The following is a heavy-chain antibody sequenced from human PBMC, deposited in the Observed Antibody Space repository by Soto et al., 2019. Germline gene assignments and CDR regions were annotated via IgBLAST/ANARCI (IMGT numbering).Heavy chain of an antibody. CDR2: LYWDDDK. CDR1: GFSISADGVG. CDR3: AHSVRGKFCRGGACYFFDD. V-gene: IGHV2-5*02. Sequence: QITLKESGPTLMKPTETLILTCDVSGFSISADGVGVGWFRQPPGRALEWLAILYWDDDKRYSPSLKTRLTIITDSSKTQVVLILTNVDPVDTATYFCAHSVRGKFCRGGACYFFDDWGQGALVTVSS. J-gene: IGHJ4*02. D-gene: IGHD2-15*01.